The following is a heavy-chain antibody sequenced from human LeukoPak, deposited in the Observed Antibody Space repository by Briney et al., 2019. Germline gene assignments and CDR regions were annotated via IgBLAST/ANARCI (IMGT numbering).Heavy chain of an antibody. J-gene: IGHJ3*01. V-gene: IGHV3-30*04. Sequence: GSLRLSCAASGFTFSLYAVHWVRHAPGKGLEWVAVISYDGTTEYYADSVKGRFTVSRDNSKNTLYLQLNSLRPEDTAIYHCAREHCTGGSCYDSLDAWGHGTMVTVSS. CDR3: AREHCTGGSCYDSLDA. CDR2: ISYDGTTE. D-gene: IGHD2-8*02. CDR1: GFTFSLYA.